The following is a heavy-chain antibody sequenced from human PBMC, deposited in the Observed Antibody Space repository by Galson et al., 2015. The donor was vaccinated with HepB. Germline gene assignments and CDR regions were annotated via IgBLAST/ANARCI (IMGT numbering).Heavy chain of an antibody. CDR3: ARDRSSWYGGGDAFDI. J-gene: IGHJ3*02. CDR2: ISYTGST. D-gene: IGHD6-13*01. Sequence: TLSLTCAVSGGSISSGGYSWTWFRQPPGKGLECIGCISYTGSTYYNPSLRSRVNISVDTSKNQFSLKLTSVTAADTALYFCARDRSSWYGGGDAFDIWGHGTMVTVAS. V-gene: IGHV4-30-4*07. CDR1: GGSISSGGYS.